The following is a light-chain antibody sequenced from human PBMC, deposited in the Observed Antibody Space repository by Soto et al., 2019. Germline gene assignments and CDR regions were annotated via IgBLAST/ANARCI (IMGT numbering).Light chain of an antibody. J-gene: IGLJ2*01. CDR3: CSYAGRSTYVV. CDR1: SSDVGSYNL. Sequence: QSVLTQPASVSGSPGQSITISCTGTSSDVGSYNLVSWYQQHPGKAPKLMIYEGSKRPSGVSNRFSGSKSGNTASLTISGLQAEDEVDYYCCSYAGRSTYVVFGGGTKLTVL. V-gene: IGLV2-23*01. CDR2: EGS.